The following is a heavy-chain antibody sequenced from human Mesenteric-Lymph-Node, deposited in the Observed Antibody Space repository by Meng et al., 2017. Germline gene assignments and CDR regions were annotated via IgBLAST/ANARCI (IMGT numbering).Heavy chain of an antibody. V-gene: IGHV3-30*01. J-gene: IGHJ4*02. CDR1: GFTFSSYA. CDR2: ISFDGSNK. D-gene: IGHD1-20*01. Sequence: GGSLRLSCAASGFTFSSYAMHWVRQAPGKGLEWVAVISFDGSNKYYADSVQGRFTISRDNSMNTLYLQMNSLRAEDTAVYSCARESGRRNWKDVTDQWGQGTLVTVSS. CDR3: ARESGRRNWKDVTDQ.